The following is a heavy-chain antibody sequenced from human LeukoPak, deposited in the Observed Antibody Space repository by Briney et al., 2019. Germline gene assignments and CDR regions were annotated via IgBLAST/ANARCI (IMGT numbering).Heavy chain of an antibody. CDR1: GFTFDDYA. J-gene: IGHJ4*02. CDR3: AKGTYYYDSSGYIDY. CDR2: ISWNSGSI. V-gene: IGHV3-9*01. D-gene: IGHD3-22*01. Sequence: GGSLRLSCAASGFTFDDYAMHWVRQAPGKGLEWVSGISWNSGSIGYADSVKGRFTISRDNAKNSLYLQMNSLRAEDTALYYSAKGTYYYDSSGYIDYWGQGTLVTVSS.